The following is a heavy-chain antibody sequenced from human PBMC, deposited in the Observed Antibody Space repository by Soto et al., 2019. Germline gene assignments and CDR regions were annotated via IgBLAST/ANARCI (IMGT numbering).Heavy chain of an antibody. V-gene: IGHV1-8*01. CDR1: GYTFTSYD. Sequence: QVQLVQSGAEVKKPGASVKVSCKASGYTFTSYDINWVRQATGQGLEWIGWMNPNSGNTGYAKKIQGRVSMTRNTSISTAYMELSSLRSEDTAVYYCARGVKYYYDSSGYQGIGDYWGQGTLVTVSS. CDR2: MNPNSGNT. J-gene: IGHJ4*02. D-gene: IGHD3-22*01. CDR3: ARGVKYYYDSSGYQGIGDY.